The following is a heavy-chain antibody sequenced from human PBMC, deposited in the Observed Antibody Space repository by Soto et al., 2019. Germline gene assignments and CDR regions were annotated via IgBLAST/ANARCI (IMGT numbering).Heavy chain of an antibody. D-gene: IGHD3-10*01. V-gene: IGHV1-18*01. Sequence: QLVQSGGEVKEPGASVQVSCKASGYTFNNYSITWVRQAPGQGLEWLGWISVYNGNKNYAKKVQGRVSMTADTSTSTAHMELRSLQSDDTAVYFCARVAITLIRGLKVDFYSMDVWGQGTTVTVSS. J-gene: IGHJ6*02. CDR3: ARVAITLIRGLKVDFYSMDV. CDR2: ISVYNGNK. CDR1: GYTFNNYS.